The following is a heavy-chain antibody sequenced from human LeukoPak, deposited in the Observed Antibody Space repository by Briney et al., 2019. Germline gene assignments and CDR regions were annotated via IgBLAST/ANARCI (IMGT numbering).Heavy chain of an antibody. V-gene: IGHV3-21*05. Sequence: GGSLRLSCAASGFSFSSYGMNWVRQAPGKGLEWVSFISTSSSSIYYAESVKGRFTISRDNAKNQLYLQLDSLRAEDTAIYYCAKIDSYGSGSPYPNSAFDIWGQGTMVTVSS. CDR3: AKIDSYGSGSPYPNSAFDI. CDR2: ISTSSSSI. J-gene: IGHJ3*02. CDR1: GFSFSSYG. D-gene: IGHD3-10*01.